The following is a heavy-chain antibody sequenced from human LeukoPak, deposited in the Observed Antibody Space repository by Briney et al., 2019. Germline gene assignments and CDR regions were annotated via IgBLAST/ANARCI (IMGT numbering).Heavy chain of an antibody. J-gene: IGHJ4*02. D-gene: IGHD3-10*01. CDR3: ARVRLRNHYYGSGSIDY. Sequence: SETLSLTCAVYGGSFSGYYWNWIRQPPGKGLEWIGEINHSGSIKYNLSLKSRVTISVDTSKNQFSLKLSSVTAADTAVYYCARVRLRNHYYGSGSIDYWGQGALVTVSS. CDR2: INHSGSI. V-gene: IGHV4-34*01. CDR1: GGSFSGYY.